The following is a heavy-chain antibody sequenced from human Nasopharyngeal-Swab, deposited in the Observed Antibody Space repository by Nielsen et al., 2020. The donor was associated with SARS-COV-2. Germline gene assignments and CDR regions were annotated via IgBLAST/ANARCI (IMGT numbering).Heavy chain of an antibody. CDR2: ISSSSSYI. J-gene: IGHJ4*02. CDR1: GFTFSSYS. D-gene: IGHD1-26*01. Sequence: GESLKISCAASGFTFSSYSINWVRQAPGKGLEWVSSISSSSSYIYYADSVKGRFTISRDNAKNSLYLQMNSLRAEDTAVYYCVREFEATGATYLDYWGLGTLVTVSS. V-gene: IGHV3-21*01. CDR3: VREFEATGATYLDY.